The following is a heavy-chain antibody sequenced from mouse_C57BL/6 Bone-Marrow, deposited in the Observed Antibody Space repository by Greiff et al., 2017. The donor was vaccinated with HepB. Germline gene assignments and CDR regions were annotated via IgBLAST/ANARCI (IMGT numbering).Heavy chain of an antibody. CDR3: TTLGAYAMDY. Sequence: VQLQQSGAELVRPGASVKLSCTASGFNIKDDYMHWVKQRPEQGLEWIGWIDPENGDTEYASKFQGKATITADTSSNTADLQLSSLTSEDTAVYYCTTLGAYAMDYWGQGTSVTVSS. J-gene: IGHJ4*01. CDR2: IDPENGDT. V-gene: IGHV14-4*01. CDR1: GFNIKDDY.